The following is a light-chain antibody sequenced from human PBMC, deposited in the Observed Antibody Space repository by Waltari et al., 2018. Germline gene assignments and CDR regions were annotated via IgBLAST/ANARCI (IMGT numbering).Light chain of an antibody. J-gene: IGKJ4*01. CDR2: GAS. CDR1: QTVRTTY. Sequence: EIVLTQSPGTLSLSPGERATLSCRASQTVRTTYLAWYQQKPGQAPTLLIYGASSRATGLPDRFSGSGSGTDFSLTISSLEPEDFAVYYCQQYDISPLTFGGGTKVGIK. V-gene: IGKV3-20*01. CDR3: QQYDISPLT.